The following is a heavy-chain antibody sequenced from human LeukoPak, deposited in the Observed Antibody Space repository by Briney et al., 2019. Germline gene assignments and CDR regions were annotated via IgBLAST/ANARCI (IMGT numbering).Heavy chain of an antibody. D-gene: IGHD3-10*01. J-gene: IGHJ4*02. CDR3: ASSGEWFGELFYGYFDY. Sequence: SVKVSCKASGYTFTSYYMHWVRQAPGQGLEWMGRIIPIFGTANYAQKFQGRVTITTDESTSTAYMELSSLRSEDTAVYYCASSGEWFGELFYGYFDYWGQGTLVTVSS. CDR2: IIPIFGTA. V-gene: IGHV1-69*05. CDR1: GYTFTSYY.